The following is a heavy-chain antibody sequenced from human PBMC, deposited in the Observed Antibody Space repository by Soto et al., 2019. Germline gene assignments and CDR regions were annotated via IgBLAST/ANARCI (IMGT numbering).Heavy chain of an antibody. V-gene: IGHV3-30*18. CDR2: ISYDGSNK. Sequence: QVQLVESGGGVVQPGRSLRLSCAASGFTFSSYVMHWVRQAPGKGLEWVAVISYDGSNKYYADSVKGRFTISRDNSKNTLYLQMNSLRAEDTAVYYCAKGAIVGATEMDDAFDIWGQGTMVTVSS. D-gene: IGHD1-26*01. J-gene: IGHJ3*02. CDR3: AKGAIVGATEMDDAFDI. CDR1: GFTFSSYV.